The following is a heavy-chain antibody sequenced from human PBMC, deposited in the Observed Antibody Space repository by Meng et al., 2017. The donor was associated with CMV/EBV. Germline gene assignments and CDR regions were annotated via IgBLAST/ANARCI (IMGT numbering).Heavy chain of an antibody. CDR3: AKGFRAYSSSWYDVSDY. CDR1: GFTFSSYS. J-gene: IGHJ4*02. Sequence: GGSLRLSCAASGFTFSSYSMNWVRQAPGKGLEWVSSISSSSSYIYYADSVKGRFTISRDNSKNTLYLQMNSLRAEDTAVYYCAKGFRAYSSSWYDVSDYWGQGTLVTVSS. D-gene: IGHD6-13*01. CDR2: ISSSSSYI. V-gene: IGHV3-21*04.